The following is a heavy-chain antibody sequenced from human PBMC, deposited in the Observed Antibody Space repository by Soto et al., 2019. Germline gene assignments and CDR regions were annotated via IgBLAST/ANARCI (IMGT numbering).Heavy chain of an antibody. V-gene: IGHV5-51*01. J-gene: IGHJ6*03. CDR3: ARHRGIVATIYYYYYMDV. D-gene: IGHD5-12*01. CDR1: GYSFTSYW. CDR2: IYPGDSDT. Sequence: GESLKICCKGSGYSFTSYWIGWVRQMPGKGLEWMGIIYPGDSDTRYSPSFQGQVTISADKSISTAYLQWSSLKASDTAMYYCARHRGIVATIYYYYYMDVWGKGTTVTVSS.